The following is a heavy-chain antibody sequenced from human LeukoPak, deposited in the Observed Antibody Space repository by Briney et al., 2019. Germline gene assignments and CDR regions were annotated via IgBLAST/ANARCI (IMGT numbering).Heavy chain of an antibody. Sequence: GGSLRLSCAASGFTFSSYAMSWVRQAPGKGLEWVSAISGSGGSTHYADSVKGRFTISRDNSKNTLHLQMNSLRAEDTAVYYCAKSVHWYQLNAFDPWGQGTLVTVSS. V-gene: IGHV3-23*01. D-gene: IGHD2-2*01. J-gene: IGHJ5*02. CDR1: GFTFSSYA. CDR3: AKSVHWYQLNAFDP. CDR2: ISGSGGST.